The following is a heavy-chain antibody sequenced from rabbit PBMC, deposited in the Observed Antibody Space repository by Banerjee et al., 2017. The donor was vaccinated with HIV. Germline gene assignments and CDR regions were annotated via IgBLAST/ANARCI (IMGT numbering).Heavy chain of an antibody. V-gene: IGHV1S45*01. CDR3: AKDGGSDYDWAMDL. J-gene: IGHJ6*01. Sequence: QEQLEESGGDLVKPEGSLTITCTASGFSFSNKYVMCWVRQAPGKGLEWIACINTISGDTVYATWAKGRFTISKASWTTVTLQMTSLTAADTATYFCAKDGGSDYDWAMDLWGPGTLVTVS. CDR2: INTISGDT. CDR1: GFSFSNKYV. D-gene: IGHD8-1*01.